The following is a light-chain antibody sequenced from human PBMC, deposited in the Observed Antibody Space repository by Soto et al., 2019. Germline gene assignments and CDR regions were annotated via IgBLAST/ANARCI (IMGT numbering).Light chain of an antibody. CDR2: GAS. J-gene: IGKJ3*01. Sequence: EIMMTQSPDTLSVSPGQGTTLSCTASQSVNLNLAWYHQKPGQPPRLLLYGASTRATGIPVRFRGSGSGTEFTLAISSLQAEDYAVYYCHQYNSWPRGTFGPGTKVEIK. CDR3: HQYNSWPRGT. CDR1: QSVNLN. V-gene: IGKV3D-15*01.